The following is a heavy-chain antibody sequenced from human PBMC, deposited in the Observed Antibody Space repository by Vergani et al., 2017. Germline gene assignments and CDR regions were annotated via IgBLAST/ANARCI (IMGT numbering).Heavy chain of an antibody. CDR1: GGPVSSGSYY. Sequence: QVQLQESGPGLVKPSETLSLTCTVSGGPVSSGSYYWSWIRQPAGKGLEWIGYIYYSGSTNYNPSLKSRVTISVDTSKNQFSLKLSSVTAADTAVYYCARGIQLWPGDYYMDVWGKGTTVTVSS. V-gene: IGHV4-61*10. D-gene: IGHD5-18*01. J-gene: IGHJ6*03. CDR2: IYYSGST. CDR3: ARGIQLWPGDYYMDV.